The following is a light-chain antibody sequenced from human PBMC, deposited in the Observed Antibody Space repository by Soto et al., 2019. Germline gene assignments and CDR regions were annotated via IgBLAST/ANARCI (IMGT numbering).Light chain of an antibody. J-gene: IGLJ1*01. Sequence: QSALTQPASVSGSPGQSITISCTGASSDVGTYNLVSWYQQHPGKAPKLMIYEVSKRPSGVSNRFSGSKSGNTASLTISGLHAEDEADYYCCSYAGSNTLYVFGTGTKLTVL. CDR2: EVS. CDR1: SSDVGTYNL. V-gene: IGLV2-23*02. CDR3: CSYAGSNTLYV.